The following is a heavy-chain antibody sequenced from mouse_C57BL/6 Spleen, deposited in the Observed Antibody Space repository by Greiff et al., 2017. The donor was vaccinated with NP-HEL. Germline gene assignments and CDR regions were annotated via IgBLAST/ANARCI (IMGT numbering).Heavy chain of an antibody. D-gene: IGHD2-5*01. Sequence: EVKVVESGGGLVKPGGSLKLSCAASGFTFSDYGMHWVRQAPEKGLEWVAYISSGSSTIYYADTVKGRFTISRDNAKNTLFLQMTSLRSEDTAMYYCARRMDSNYDAMDYWGQGTSVTVSS. CDR1: GFTFSDYG. V-gene: IGHV5-17*01. CDR3: ARRMDSNYDAMDY. J-gene: IGHJ4*01. CDR2: ISSGSSTI.